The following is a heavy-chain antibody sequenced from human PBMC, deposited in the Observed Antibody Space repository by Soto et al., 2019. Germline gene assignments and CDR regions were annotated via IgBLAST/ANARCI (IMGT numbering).Heavy chain of an antibody. CDR2: IASSSSYR. CDR3: ARDLPTTANGFDI. V-gene: IGHV3-21*01. J-gene: IGHJ3*02. CDR1: GFTFSSYS. D-gene: IGHD1-7*01. Sequence: GGSLRLSCAASGFTFSSYSMNWVRQAPGKGLEWVSYIASSSSYRYYADSVKGRFTISRDNAQNSLYLQMNSLRAEDTAVYYCARDLPTTANGFDIWGQGTMVTVSS.